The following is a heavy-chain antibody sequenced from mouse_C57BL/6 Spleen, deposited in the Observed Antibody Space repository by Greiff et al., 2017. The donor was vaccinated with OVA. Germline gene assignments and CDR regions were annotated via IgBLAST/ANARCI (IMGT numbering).Heavy chain of an antibody. CDR1: GYTFTSYW. V-gene: IGHV1-69*01. CDR3: ARKLQAMDY. CDR2: IDPSDSYT. Sequence: QVQLQQPGAELVMPGASVKLSCKASGYTFTSYWMHWVKQRPGQGLEWIGEIDPSDSYTNYNQKFKGKSTLTVDKSSSTAYMQLSSLTSEDAAVYYCARKLQAMDYWGQGTSVTVSS. J-gene: IGHJ4*01. D-gene: IGHD2-1*01.